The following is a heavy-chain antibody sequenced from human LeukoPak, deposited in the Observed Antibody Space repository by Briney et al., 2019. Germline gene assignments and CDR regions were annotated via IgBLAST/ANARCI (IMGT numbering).Heavy chain of an antibody. CDR3: ARAEVTAGTKYFDL. Sequence: PSQTLSLACNVSGGSISSGDYFWSWIRQPPGKGLEWIGYICYSGSAYYSPSLRSRFTISVDTSENQFSLKLSSVTATDTAVYYCARAEVTAGTKYFDLWGRGTLVTVSS. CDR2: ICYSGSA. CDR1: GGSISSGDYF. D-gene: IGHD6-19*01. V-gene: IGHV4-30-4*01. J-gene: IGHJ2*01.